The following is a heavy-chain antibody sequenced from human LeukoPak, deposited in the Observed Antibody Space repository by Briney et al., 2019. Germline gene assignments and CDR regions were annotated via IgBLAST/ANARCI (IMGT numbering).Heavy chain of an antibody. V-gene: IGHV3-7*04. D-gene: IGHD3-10*01. J-gene: IGHJ4*02. CDR1: GFTFSSYW. CDR3: ARRHHFGFLDS. Sequence: GGSLRLPCAASGFTFSSYWMTWVRQAPGKGLEWVANIKQDGSEKYYVDSVKGRFTISRDNAKNSVYLQMNSLRAEDTAVYYCARRHHFGFLDSWGQGTLVTVSS. CDR2: IKQDGSEK.